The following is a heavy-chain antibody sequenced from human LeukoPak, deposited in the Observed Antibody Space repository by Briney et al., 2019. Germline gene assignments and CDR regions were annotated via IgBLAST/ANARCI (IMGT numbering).Heavy chain of an antibody. J-gene: IGHJ4*02. CDR2: IYYSGST. V-gene: IGHV4-59*01. Sequence: SETLSLTCTVSGGSISSYYWSWIRQPPGKGLEWIGYIYYSGSTNYNPSLKSRVTISVDTSKNQFSLKLSSVTAADTAVYYCARGRRPYYYDSSGYGGYYFDYWGQGTLVTVSS. CDR1: GGSISSYY. CDR3: ARGRRPYYYDSSGYGGYYFDY. D-gene: IGHD3-22*01.